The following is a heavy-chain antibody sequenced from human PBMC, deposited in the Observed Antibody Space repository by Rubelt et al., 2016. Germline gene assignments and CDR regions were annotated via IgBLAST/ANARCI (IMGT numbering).Heavy chain of an antibody. D-gene: IGHD2-15*01. CDR2: INHRGIT. CDR3: AGDDLAAGFRLVFDI. Sequence: QVQLQQWGAGLLKPSETLSLTCAVYGGTFSGYQWSWIRQPPGKGLEWIGEINHRGITNHNPSLKSRVTISEDTPKNQFSLKLTSVTAADTAVYYCAGDDLAAGFRLVFDIWGQGTMVTVSS. CDR1: GGTFSGYQ. J-gene: IGHJ3*02. V-gene: IGHV4-34*01.